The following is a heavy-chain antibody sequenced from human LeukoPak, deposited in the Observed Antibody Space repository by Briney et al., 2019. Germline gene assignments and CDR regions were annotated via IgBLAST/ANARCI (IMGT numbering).Heavy chain of an antibody. CDR3: ARSISGAAGHYYGMDV. CDR1: GGTFSSYA. J-gene: IGHJ6*02. CDR2: VIPIFGTA. V-gene: IGHV1-69*05. Sequence: SVKVSCKASGGTFSSYAISWVRQAPGQGLEWMGGVIPIFGTANYAQKFQGRVTMTRNTSISTAYMELSSLRSEDTAVYYCARSISGAAGHYYGMDVWGQGTTVTVSS. D-gene: IGHD6-13*01.